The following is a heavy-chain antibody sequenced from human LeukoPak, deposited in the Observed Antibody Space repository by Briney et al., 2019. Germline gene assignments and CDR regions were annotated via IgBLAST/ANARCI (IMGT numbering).Heavy chain of an antibody. Sequence: GGSLRLSCAASGFTFSNYEMNWVRQAPGKGLEWVSYISSSGSTIYYADSVKGRFTISRDNAKNSLYLQMNSLRAEDTAVYYCARDGSYSSSWYFDYWGQGTLVTVSS. CDR1: GFTFSNYE. CDR3: ARDGSYSSSWYFDY. V-gene: IGHV3-48*03. CDR2: ISSSGSTI. J-gene: IGHJ4*02. D-gene: IGHD6-13*01.